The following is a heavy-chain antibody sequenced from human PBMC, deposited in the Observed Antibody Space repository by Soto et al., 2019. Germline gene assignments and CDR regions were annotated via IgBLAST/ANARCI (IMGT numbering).Heavy chain of an antibody. CDR2: ISYDGSNK. CDR3: ARDLNSGWYRGASTG. J-gene: IGHJ4*02. CDR1: GFTFSSYA. Sequence: QVQLVESGGGVVQPGRSLRLSCAASGFTFSSYAMHWVRQAPGKGLEWVAVISYDGSNKYYADSVKGRFTISRDNSKNTLYRQMNSLRADDTAVYYCARDLNSGWYRGASTGWGQGTLVTVSS. V-gene: IGHV3-30-3*01. D-gene: IGHD6-19*01.